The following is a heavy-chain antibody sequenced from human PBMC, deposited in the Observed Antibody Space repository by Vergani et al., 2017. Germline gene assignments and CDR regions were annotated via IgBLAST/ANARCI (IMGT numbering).Heavy chain of an antibody. D-gene: IGHD3-22*01. J-gene: IGHJ4*02. CDR2: ISGSGGST. Sequence: EVQLLESGGGLVQPGGSLRLSCAASGFTFSSYVMSWVRQAPGTGLEWVSAISGSGGSTYYADSVKGRFTISRDNSKNTLYLQMNSLRAEDTAVYYCAKDSIVVVITLTLDYWGQGTLVTVSS. CDR3: AKDSIVVVITLTLDY. V-gene: IGHV3-23*01. CDR1: GFTFSSYV.